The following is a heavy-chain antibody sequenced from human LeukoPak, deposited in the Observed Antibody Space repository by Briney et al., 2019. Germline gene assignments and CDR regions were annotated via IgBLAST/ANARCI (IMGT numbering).Heavy chain of an antibody. D-gene: IGHD4-17*01. Sequence: GGSLRLSCAASGFTFSSYNMNWVRQAPGKGLEWVSSITSSSTYIYYADSVKGRFTISRDNSKNTLYLQMNSLRAEDTAVYYCARPYGDQDYWGQGTLVTVSS. V-gene: IGHV3-21*04. CDR3: ARPYGDQDY. CDR2: ITSSSTYI. J-gene: IGHJ4*02. CDR1: GFTFSSYN.